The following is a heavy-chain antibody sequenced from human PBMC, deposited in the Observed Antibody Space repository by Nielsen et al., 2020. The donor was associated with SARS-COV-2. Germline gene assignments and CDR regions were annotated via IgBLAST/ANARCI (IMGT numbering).Heavy chain of an antibody. J-gene: IGHJ3*02. CDR3: ARESVTGTDAFDI. D-gene: IGHD6-19*01. CDR2: ISSSGSTI. Sequence: WIRQPPGKGLEWVSYISSSGSTIYYADSVKGRFTISRDNAKNSLYLQMNSLRAEDTAVYYCARESVTGTDAFDIWGQGTVVTVSS. V-gene: IGHV3-48*03.